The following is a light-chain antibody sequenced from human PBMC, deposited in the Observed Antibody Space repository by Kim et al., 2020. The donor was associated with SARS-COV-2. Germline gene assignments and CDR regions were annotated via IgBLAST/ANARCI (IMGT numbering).Light chain of an antibody. V-gene: IGKV1-27*01. CDR2: GAS. J-gene: IGKJ1*01. CDR3: QKYDSAPWT. CDR1: QVINNF. Sequence: DIQMTQSPSSLSASVGDGVTITCRASQVINNFLVWYQQKPGKAPKLLIYGASTLQLGVSTRFSGSGSGTDFTLTISALQPEDVGTYYCQKYDSAPWTFGHGTKVDIK.